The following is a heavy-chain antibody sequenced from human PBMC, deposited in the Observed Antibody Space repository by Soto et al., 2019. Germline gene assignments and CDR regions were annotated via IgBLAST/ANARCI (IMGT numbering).Heavy chain of an antibody. CDR2: IIPIFGTA. J-gene: IGHJ4*02. Sequence: QVQLVQSGAEVKKPGSSVKVSCKASGGTFSSYAISWVRQAPGQGLEWMGGIIPIFGTANYAQQFQGRVTITADESTSTAYMERSSRGAEDTAVYYCAGLTTVVSAFDYWGQGTLVTVSS. CDR3: AGLTTVVSAFDY. V-gene: IGHV1-69*01. D-gene: IGHD4-17*01. CDR1: GGTFSSYA.